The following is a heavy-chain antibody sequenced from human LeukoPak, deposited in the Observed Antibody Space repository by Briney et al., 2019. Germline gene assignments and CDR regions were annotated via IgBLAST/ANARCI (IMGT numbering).Heavy chain of an antibody. D-gene: IGHD5-18*01. V-gene: IGHV3-23*01. Sequence: TGGSLRLSCAASGFTFSSYAMSWVRQAPGKGLEWVSAISGSGGSTYYADSVKGRLTISRDNSKNTLYLQMNSLRAEDTAVYYCAKGGVDTAMVTVYYYYGMDVWGQGTTVTVSS. CDR2: ISGSGGST. CDR1: GFTFSSYA. J-gene: IGHJ6*02. CDR3: AKGGVDTAMVTVYYYYGMDV.